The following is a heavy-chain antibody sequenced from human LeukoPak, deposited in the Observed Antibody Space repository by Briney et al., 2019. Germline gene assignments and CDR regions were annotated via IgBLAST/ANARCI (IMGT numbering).Heavy chain of an antibody. J-gene: IGHJ3*02. D-gene: IGHD3-10*01. CDR1: GFTFSSYS. CDR3: ARGGGSGTPSAFDI. V-gene: IGHV3-48*01. Sequence: GGSLRLSCAASGFTFSSYSMNWVRQAPGKGLEWVSYISSSSSTIYYADSVKGRFTISRDNAKNSLYLQMNSLRAEDTAVYYCARGGGSGTPSAFDIWGQGTMVTVSS. CDR2: ISSSSSTI.